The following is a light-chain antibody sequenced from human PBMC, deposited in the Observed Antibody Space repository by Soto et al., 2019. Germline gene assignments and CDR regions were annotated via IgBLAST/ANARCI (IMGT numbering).Light chain of an antibody. CDR1: RTIGTT. J-gene: IGKJ4*01. Sequence: IVMTQSPATVSVSPGESTSLSCRASRTIGTTLGWNQKKPGQAPSLLISKTSNRATGVPARFSGSGSGTEFNLTITSLQSEDMAVYYCQQYGDWPITFGGGTKVHIK. CDR3: QQYGDWPIT. V-gene: IGKV3-15*01. CDR2: KTS.